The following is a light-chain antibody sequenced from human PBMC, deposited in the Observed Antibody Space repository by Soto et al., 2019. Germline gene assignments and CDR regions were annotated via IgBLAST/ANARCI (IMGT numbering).Light chain of an antibody. V-gene: IGKV3-15*01. J-gene: IGKJ1*01. Sequence: EIVMTQSPATLSVSPGERATLSCRASQSVSSNLAWYQQKPGQAPRLLIYGASTRATGIPARFSGSGSGTEFTLTISSLQSEDCAVYYCQQYNNWPQTFGQGTKVAIK. CDR2: GAS. CDR3: QQYNNWPQT. CDR1: QSVSSN.